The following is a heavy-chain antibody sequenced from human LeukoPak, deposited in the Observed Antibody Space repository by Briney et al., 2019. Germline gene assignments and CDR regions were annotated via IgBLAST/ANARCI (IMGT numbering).Heavy chain of an antibody. Sequence: PGRSLRLSCAASGFTFSSYGMHWVRQAPGKGLEWVAVISYDGSNKYFADSVKGRFAISRDNSKNTLYLQMTSLRAEDTALYYCVKDGGLLSYYFDYWGQGTLVTVSS. CDR2: ISYDGSNK. CDR1: GFTFSSYG. V-gene: IGHV3-30*18. CDR3: VKDGGLLSYYFDY. D-gene: IGHD3-10*01. J-gene: IGHJ4*02.